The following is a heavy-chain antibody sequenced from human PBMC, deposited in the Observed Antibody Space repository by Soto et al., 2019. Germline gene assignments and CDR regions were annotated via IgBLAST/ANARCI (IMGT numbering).Heavy chain of an antibody. V-gene: IGHV3-21*01. Sequence: EVQLVESGGGLVKPGGSLRLSCAASGFTFSSYSMNWVHQAPGKGLEWVSSISSSSSYIYYADSVKGRFTISRDNAKNSLYLQMNSLRAEDTAVYYCARDAATTRFDPWGQGTLVTVSS. CDR1: GFTFSSYS. CDR2: ISSSSSYI. CDR3: ARDAATTRFDP. J-gene: IGHJ5*02. D-gene: IGHD1-26*01.